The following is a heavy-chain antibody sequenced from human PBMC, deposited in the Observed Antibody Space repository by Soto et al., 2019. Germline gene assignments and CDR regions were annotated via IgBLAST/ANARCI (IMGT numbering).Heavy chain of an antibody. V-gene: IGHV3-23*01. J-gene: IGHJ4*02. CDR3: LPDSNGSFYWIGRY. Sequence: GGSLRLSCAVSGFTFSNYAMAWVRQAPGKGLEWVSSIRADGSRTHYADSVKGRFTVSRDNSKNRLYLDMKSLRADDTALYYCLPDSNGSFYWIGRYWGQGAPVTVSS. CDR2: IRADGSRT. D-gene: IGHD4-4*01. CDR1: GFTFSNYA.